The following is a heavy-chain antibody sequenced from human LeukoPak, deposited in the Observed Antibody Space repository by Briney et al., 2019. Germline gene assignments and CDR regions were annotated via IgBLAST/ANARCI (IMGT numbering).Heavy chain of an antibody. CDR1: GFTLSSYS. CDR2: ISTSSNYI. J-gene: IGHJ4*02. CDR3: ARDPHSSWYYFDY. D-gene: IGHD6-13*01. V-gene: IGHV3-21*04. Sequence: PGGSLRLSCAASGFTLSSYSMNWARQAPGKGLEWVSSISTSSNYIYYADSVKGRFTISRDNDKNSLYLQMNSLRAEDTAVYYCARDPHSSWYYFDYWGQGTLVTVSS.